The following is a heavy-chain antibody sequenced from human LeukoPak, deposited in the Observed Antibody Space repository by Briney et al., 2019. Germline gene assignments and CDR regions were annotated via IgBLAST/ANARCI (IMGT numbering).Heavy chain of an antibody. CDR3: ARGLYYGDYYYYYGMDV. CDR2: INPNSGGT. Sequence: ASVTVSCTASGYTFTGYYMHWVRQAPGQGLEWMGWINPNSGGTNYAQKFQGWVTMTRDTSISTAYMELSRLRSDDTAVYYCARGLYYGDYYYYYGMDVWGQGTTVTVSS. D-gene: IGHD4-17*01. CDR1: GYTFTGYY. V-gene: IGHV1-2*04. J-gene: IGHJ6*02.